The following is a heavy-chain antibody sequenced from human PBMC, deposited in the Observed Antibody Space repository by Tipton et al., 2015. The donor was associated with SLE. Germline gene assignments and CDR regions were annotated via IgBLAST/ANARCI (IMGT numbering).Heavy chain of an antibody. V-gene: IGHV4-59*01. D-gene: IGHD3-22*01. CDR1: GSSITAYY. Sequence: PGLVKPSETLSLTCIVSGSSITAYYWTWIRQPPGKGLEWIGYVYYSGTTNYNPSLKSRVTISVDTSKNQFSLKLSSVTAADTAVYYCARDSSGGYNWFDPWGQGTLVTVSS. CDR3: ARDSSGGYNWFDP. J-gene: IGHJ5*02. CDR2: VYYSGTT.